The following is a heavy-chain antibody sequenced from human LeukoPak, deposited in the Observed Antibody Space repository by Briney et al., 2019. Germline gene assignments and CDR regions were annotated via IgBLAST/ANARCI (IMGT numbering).Heavy chain of an antibody. CDR3: ARELGATIDY. Sequence: GGSLRLSCAASGFIFSNYAMNWVRQAPGKGLEWVSYISGSSNTMYYADSVKGRFTISRDNAKNSLYLQMNSLRDEDTAVYYCARELGATIDYWGQGTLVTVSS. J-gene: IGHJ4*02. V-gene: IGHV3-48*02. D-gene: IGHD1-26*01. CDR1: GFIFSNYA. CDR2: ISGSSNTM.